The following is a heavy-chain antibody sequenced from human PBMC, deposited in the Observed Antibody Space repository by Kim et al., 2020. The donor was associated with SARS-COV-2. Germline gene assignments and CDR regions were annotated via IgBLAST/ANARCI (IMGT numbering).Heavy chain of an antibody. CDR2: ISAYNGNT. Sequence: ASVKVSCKASGYTFTSYGISWVRQAPGQGLEWMGWISAYNGNTNYAQKLQGRVTMTTDTSTSTAYMELRSLRSDDTAVYYCARDIPQPGYSSRAWFDPWGQGTLVTVSS. CDR3: ARDIPQPGYSSRAWFDP. CDR1: GYTFTSYG. D-gene: IGHD6-13*01. V-gene: IGHV1-18*01. J-gene: IGHJ5*02.